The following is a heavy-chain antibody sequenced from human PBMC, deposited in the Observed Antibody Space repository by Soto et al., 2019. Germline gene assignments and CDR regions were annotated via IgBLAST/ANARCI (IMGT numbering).Heavy chain of an antibody. CDR2: ISYDGSNK. D-gene: IGHD3-3*01. CDR3: ARGSPTGYDFWSGYYFFGY. Sequence: GGSLRLSCAASGFTFSSYAMHWVRQAPGKGLEWVAVISYDGSNKYYADSVKGRFTISRDNSKNTLYLQMNSLRAEDTAVCYCARGSPTGYDFWSGYYFFGYWGQGTLVTVSS. CDR1: GFTFSSYA. J-gene: IGHJ4*02. V-gene: IGHV3-30-3*01.